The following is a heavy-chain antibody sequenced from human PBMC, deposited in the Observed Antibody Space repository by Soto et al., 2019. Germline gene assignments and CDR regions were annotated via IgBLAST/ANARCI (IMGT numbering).Heavy chain of an antibody. J-gene: IGHJ4*02. D-gene: IGHD3-3*01. CDR2: ISYDGSNK. CDR1: GFTFSSYG. CDR3: AKGGGGVTIFPGPVDY. V-gene: IGHV3-30*18. Sequence: GGSLRLSCAASGFTFSSYGMHRVRQAPGKGLEWVAVISYDGSNKYYADSVKGRFTISRDNSKNTLYLQMNSLRAEDTAVYYCAKGGGGVTIFPGPVDYWGQGTLVTVSS.